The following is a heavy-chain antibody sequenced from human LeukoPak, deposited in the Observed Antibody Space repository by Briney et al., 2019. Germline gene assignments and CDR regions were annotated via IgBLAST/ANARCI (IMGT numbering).Heavy chain of an antibody. V-gene: IGHV1-3*01. CDR1: GYTFTNYA. CDR2: INAVTGDT. J-gene: IGHJ5*02. Sequence: ASVKVSCKASGYTFTNYAMHWVRQAPGQRLEWMGWINAVTGDTKYSQESQGRVTITRDTSASTTYMELSSLRSDDTAVYYCARVGGDYGFRDRNNWFDPWGQGTLVTVSS. CDR3: ARVGGDYGFRDRNNWFDP. D-gene: IGHD4-17*01.